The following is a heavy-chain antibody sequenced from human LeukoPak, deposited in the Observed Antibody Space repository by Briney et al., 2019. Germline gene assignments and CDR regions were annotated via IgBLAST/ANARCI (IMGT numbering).Heavy chain of an antibody. V-gene: IGHV1-46*01. CDR1: GYTFTSYY. D-gene: IGHD3-22*01. CDR2: INPSGGST. CDR3: ARDLTTKIVGTRKQGFQRRSFDY. Sequence: ASVKVSCKASGYTFTSYYMHWVRQAPGQGLEWMGIINPSGGSTSYAQKFQGRVTMTRDASTSTVYMELSSLRSEDTAVYYCARDLTTKIVGTRKQGFQRRSFDYWGQGTLVTVSS. J-gene: IGHJ4*02.